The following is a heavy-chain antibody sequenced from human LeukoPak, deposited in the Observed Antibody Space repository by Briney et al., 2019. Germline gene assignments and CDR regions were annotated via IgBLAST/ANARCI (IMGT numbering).Heavy chain of an antibody. CDR3: ARDHRPGYSYGSPGY. Sequence: GGSLRLSCAASGFTFDDYGMSWVRQAPGKGLEWVSGINWNGGSTGYADSVKGRFTISRDNAKNSLYLQMNSLRAEDTALYYCARDHRPGYSYGSPGYRGQGTLVTVSS. D-gene: IGHD5-18*01. V-gene: IGHV3-20*04. CDR2: INWNGGST. J-gene: IGHJ4*02. CDR1: GFTFDDYG.